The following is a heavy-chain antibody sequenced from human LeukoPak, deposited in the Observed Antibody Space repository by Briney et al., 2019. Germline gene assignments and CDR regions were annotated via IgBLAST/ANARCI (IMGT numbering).Heavy chain of an antibody. CDR3: VRIPNSANFPIWFDP. D-gene: IGHD4/OR15-4a*01. CDR1: GFTFSTST. V-gene: IGHV3-21*01. CDR2: INSRSNNI. J-gene: IGHJ5*02. Sequence: GGSLRLSCAASGFTFSTSTMNWVRQAPGKGMEWVSSINSRSNNINYADSVKGRFTISRDNPKNSLYLQMNSLRAEHTAVYYCVRIPNSANFPIWFDPWGQGTLVTVSS.